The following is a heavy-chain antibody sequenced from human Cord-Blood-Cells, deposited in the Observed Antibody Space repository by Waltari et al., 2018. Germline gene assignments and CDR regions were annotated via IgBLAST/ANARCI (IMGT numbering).Heavy chain of an antibody. CDR2: IYYSGST. J-gene: IGHJ5*02. CDR3: ARMYYDFWSGYRDWFDP. D-gene: IGHD3-3*01. Sequence: QRQLQESDPGLEKPSETLSLTCTVCGGSISSSSYYWGRSRPPPGKGLEWSGRIYYSGSTYYNPSLKSRVTISVDTSKNQFSLKLSSVTAADTAVYYCARMYYDFWSGYRDWFDPWGQGTLVTVSS. V-gene: IGHV4-39*01. CDR1: GGSISSSSYY.